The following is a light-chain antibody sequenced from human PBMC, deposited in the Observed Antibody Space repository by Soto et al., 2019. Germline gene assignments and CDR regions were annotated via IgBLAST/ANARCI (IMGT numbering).Light chain of an antibody. Sequence: DIQMTQSPSSLSASVGDRVTITCRASQTISSFLHWYQEKPGKAPKLLIHTASTLQSGVPSRFSGSGSGTDFILTISSLQPEDFATYYCQQSYTTPFTFGPGTKVDVK. CDR3: QQSYTTPFT. CDR2: TAS. J-gene: IGKJ3*01. V-gene: IGKV1-39*01. CDR1: QTISSF.